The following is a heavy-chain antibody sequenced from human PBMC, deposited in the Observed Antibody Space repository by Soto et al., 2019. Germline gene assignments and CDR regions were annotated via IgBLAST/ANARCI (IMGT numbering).Heavy chain of an antibody. J-gene: IGHJ5*02. CDR3: AHRGDYGDYEWFDP. CDR1: GFSLSTSGVG. D-gene: IGHD4-17*01. V-gene: IGHV2-5*02. Sequence: SGPTLVKPTQTLTLTCTFSGFSLSTSGVGVGWIRQPPGKALEWLALIYWDDDKRYSPSLKSRLTITKDTSKNQVVLTRTNMDPVDTATYYCAHRGDYGDYEWFDPWGQGTLVTVSS. CDR2: IYWDDDK.